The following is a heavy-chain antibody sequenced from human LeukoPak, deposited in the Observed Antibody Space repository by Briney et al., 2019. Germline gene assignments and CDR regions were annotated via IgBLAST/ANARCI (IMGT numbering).Heavy chain of an antibody. D-gene: IGHD1-7*01. CDR2: ISYDGSNK. CDR1: GVTFSSYA. CDR3: VWNYSY. J-gene: IGHJ4*02. V-gene: IGHV3-30*01. Sequence: GRSLRLSCAASGVTFSSYAMHWVSQAPGKGLEWGAVISYDGSNKYYADSVKGRFTTSRDNSKNTLYLQMNSLRAEDTAVYYCVWNYSYWGQGTLVTVSS.